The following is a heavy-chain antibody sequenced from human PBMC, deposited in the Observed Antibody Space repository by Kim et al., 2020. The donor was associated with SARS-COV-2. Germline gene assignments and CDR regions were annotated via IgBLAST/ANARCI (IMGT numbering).Heavy chain of an antibody. V-gene: IGHV4-39*01. Sequence: SETLSLTCTVSGGSISSSSYYWGWIRQPPGKGLEWIGSIYYSGSTYYNPSLKSRVTISVDTSKNQFSLKLSSVTAADTAVYYCARRSSSWDRYFDYWGQGTLVTVSS. CDR2: IYYSGST. CDR1: GGSISSSSYY. J-gene: IGHJ4*02. D-gene: IGHD6-13*01. CDR3: ARRSSSWDRYFDY.